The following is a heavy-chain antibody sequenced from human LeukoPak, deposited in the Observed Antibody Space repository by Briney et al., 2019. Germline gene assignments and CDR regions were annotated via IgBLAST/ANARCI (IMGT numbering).Heavy chain of an antibody. V-gene: IGHV3-23*01. D-gene: IGHD4-17*01. CDR3: AKESGYGDHVSLGYSRADWFDP. CDR1: GFTFSSYA. Sequence: GGSLRLSCAASGFTFSSYAMSWVRQAPGKGLEWVSAISGSGGSTYYADSVKGRFTISRDNSKNTLYLQMNSLRAEDTAVYYCAKESGYGDHVSLGYSRADWFDPWGQGTLVTVSS. CDR2: ISGSGGST. J-gene: IGHJ5*02.